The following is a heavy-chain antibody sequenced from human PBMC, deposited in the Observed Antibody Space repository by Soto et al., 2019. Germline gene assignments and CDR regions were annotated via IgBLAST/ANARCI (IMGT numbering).Heavy chain of an antibody. CDR3: ARYYCIDNSCYKTNWLDP. D-gene: IGHD2-15*01. J-gene: IGHJ5*02. V-gene: IGHV4-34*10. Sequence: SATLSLTLPVYGESFIGYYWSGIRQTQGKGLEWIGDINHSGGASYNPSLKSRVTLSLDTSKSQVSLTLNSVTAADTAVYYCARYYCIDNSCYKTNWLDPWGQGTLVPVSS. CDR1: GESFIGYY. CDR2: INHSGGA.